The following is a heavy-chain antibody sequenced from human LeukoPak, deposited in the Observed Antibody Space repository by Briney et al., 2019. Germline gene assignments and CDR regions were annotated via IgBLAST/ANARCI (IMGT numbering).Heavy chain of an antibody. Sequence: PGGSLRLSCAASGFTFSSYAMHWVRQAPGKGLEWVAVISYDGSNKYYADSVKGRFTISRDNSKNTLYLQMNSLRAEDTAVYYCARDYRPGIYCSSTSCYSTPGGYWGQGTLVTVSS. V-gene: IGHV3-30-3*01. CDR2: ISYDGSNK. J-gene: IGHJ4*02. CDR3: ARDYRPGIYCSSTSCYSTPGGY. CDR1: GFTFSSYA. D-gene: IGHD2-2*01.